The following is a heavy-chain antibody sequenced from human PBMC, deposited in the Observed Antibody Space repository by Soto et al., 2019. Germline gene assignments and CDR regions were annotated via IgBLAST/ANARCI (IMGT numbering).Heavy chain of an antibody. Sequence: PGGSLRLSCAASGFTFSDYYMNWIRQAPGQGLGWLSFINPRGETRYIADSIRGRFTLSRDNARRSLYVQMNSLRAEDTAVYYCARSGLPLIEILDYWGHGTLVTVSS. CDR1: GFTFSDYY. CDR2: INPRGETR. D-gene: IGHD1-1*01. V-gene: IGHV3-11*01. CDR3: ARSGLPLIEILDY. J-gene: IGHJ4*01.